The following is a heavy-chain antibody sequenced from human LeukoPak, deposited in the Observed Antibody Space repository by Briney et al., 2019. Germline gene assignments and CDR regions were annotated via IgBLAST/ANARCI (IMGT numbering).Heavy chain of an antibody. CDR1: GYTFTSYY. V-gene: IGHV1-46*01. J-gene: IGHJ4*02. Sequence: ASVKVSCKASGYTFTSYYMHWVRQAPGQGLEWMGIINPSGGSTSYAQKFQGRVTMTRDMSTSTVYMELSSLRSEDTAVFYCARDAMSVGGYRYGAAAGNFDYWGQGTLVTVSS. CDR3: ARDAMSVGGYRYGAAAGNFDY. CDR2: INPSGGST. D-gene: IGHD5-18*01.